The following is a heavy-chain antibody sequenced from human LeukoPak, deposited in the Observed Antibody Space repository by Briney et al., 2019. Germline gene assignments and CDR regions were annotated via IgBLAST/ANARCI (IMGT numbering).Heavy chain of an antibody. Sequence: KAGGSLRLSCAASGFTFSSYAMSWVRQAPGKGLEWVGRIKSKTDGGTTDYAAPVKGGFTISRDDSKDTLYLQTNSLKTEDTAVYYCATDQRWELPLNYWGQGTLVTVSS. D-gene: IGHD1-26*01. CDR3: ATDQRWELPLNY. V-gene: IGHV3-15*01. CDR1: GFTFSSYA. J-gene: IGHJ4*02. CDR2: IKSKTDGGTT.